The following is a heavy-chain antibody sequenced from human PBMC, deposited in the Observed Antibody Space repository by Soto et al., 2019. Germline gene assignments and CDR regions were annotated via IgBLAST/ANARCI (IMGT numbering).Heavy chain of an antibody. J-gene: IGHJ4*02. V-gene: IGHV4-39*01. Sequence: SETLSLTCTVSGDSTTKSVYYWAWVRQTPGKGLEWIASVYYAGNAYYNPSLQSRVTISVDASKSQFSLELQSVTAADSAVYYCARVPYYGSGGDGPYYFDYWGQGTLVT. D-gene: IGHD2-15*01. CDR3: ARVPYYGSGGDGPYYFDY. CDR1: GDSTTKSVYY. CDR2: VYYAGNA.